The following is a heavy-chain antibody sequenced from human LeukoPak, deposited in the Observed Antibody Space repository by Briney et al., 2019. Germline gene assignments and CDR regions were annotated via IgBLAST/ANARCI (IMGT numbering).Heavy chain of an antibody. CDR3: ARKYYYDSSGYYYFDY. CDR1: GYSFTSYW. CDR2: IYPGDSDT. V-gene: IGHV5-51*01. D-gene: IGHD3-22*01. Sequence: GESLKISCKGSGYSFTSYWIGWVRQMPEKGLEWMGIIYPGDSDTRYSPSFQGQVTISADRSISTAYLQWSSLKASDTAMYYCARKYYYDSSGYYYFDYWGQGTLVTVSS. J-gene: IGHJ4*02.